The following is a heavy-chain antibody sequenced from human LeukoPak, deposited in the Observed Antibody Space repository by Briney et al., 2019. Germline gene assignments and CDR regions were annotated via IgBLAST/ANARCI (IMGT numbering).Heavy chain of an antibody. V-gene: IGHV1-24*01. CDR3: ASARARTGYCSGGSCYPFDC. J-gene: IGHJ4*02. CDR1: GYTLTELS. D-gene: IGHD2-15*01. CDR2: FDPEDGET. Sequence: GASVKVSCKVSGYTLTELSMHWVRQAPGKGLEWMGGFDPEDGETIYAQKFQGRVTMTEDTSTDTAYMELSSLRSEDTAVYYCASARARTGYCSGGSCYPFDCWGQGPLVIVSS.